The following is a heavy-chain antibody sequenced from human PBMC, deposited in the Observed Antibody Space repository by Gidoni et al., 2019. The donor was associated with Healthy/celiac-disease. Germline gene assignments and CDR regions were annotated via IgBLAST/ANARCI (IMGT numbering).Heavy chain of an antibody. D-gene: IGHD3-9*01. Sequence: QVQLVESGGGVVQPGRSLRLSCAASGFTFSIYCQHWVRQAPGKGLEWVAVIWYDGSNKYYADSVKGRFTISRDNSKNTLYLQMNSLRAEDTAVYYCARDSLFYDILTGYYGDYYYGMDVWGQGTTVTVSS. CDR1: GFTFSIYC. J-gene: IGHJ6*02. CDR2: IWYDGSNK. CDR3: ARDSLFYDILTGYYGDYYYGMDV. V-gene: IGHV3-33*01.